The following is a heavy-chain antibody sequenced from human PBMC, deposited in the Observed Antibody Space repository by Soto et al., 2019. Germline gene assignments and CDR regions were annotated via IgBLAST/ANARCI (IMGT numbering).Heavy chain of an antibody. Sequence: QVQLVQSGAEVKKPGASVKVSCKASGYTFTTYGISWVRQAPGQGLEWMGWISAYNVNTNYAQKLQGRVTMTTDTPTRTDYMELSSLRSDDTAVYYCARAVTTGSYRWFDPWGQGTLVTVSS. CDR3: ARAVTTGSYRWFDP. CDR2: ISAYNVNT. D-gene: IGHD4-17*01. V-gene: IGHV1-18*01. J-gene: IGHJ5*02. CDR1: GYTFTTYG.